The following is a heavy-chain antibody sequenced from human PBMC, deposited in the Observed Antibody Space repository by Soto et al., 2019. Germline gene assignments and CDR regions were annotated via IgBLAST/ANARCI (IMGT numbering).Heavy chain of an antibody. D-gene: IGHD3-22*01. CDR1: GGSISSGDYY. CDR2: IYYSGNT. Sequence: QVQLQESGPGLVKPSQTLSLTCTVSGGSISSGDYYWSWIRQPPGKGLEWSGYIYYSGNTYYNPFSRSRVTISVDTSSYGFSLSLSPVTDANTAVDYCARDHGCYDSRVLWDFDTWGQGTMVTVCS. CDR3: ARDHGCYDSRVLWDFDT. J-gene: IGHJ3*02. V-gene: IGHV4-30-4*01.